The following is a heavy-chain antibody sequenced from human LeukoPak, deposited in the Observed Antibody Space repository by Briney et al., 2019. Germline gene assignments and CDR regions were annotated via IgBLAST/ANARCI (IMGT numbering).Heavy chain of an antibody. V-gene: IGHV3-7*01. D-gene: IGHD6-19*01. CDR3: ARTVPGHSDDYFDY. Sequence: GGSLRLSCAASGFTFSRHWTSWVRQAPGKGLERVAHMNQDGSAIYSIDSVKGRFTISRDNDKNSLYLHMSGLTVADTAVYYCARTVPGHSDDYFDYWGQGTLVTVSS. CDR1: GFTFSRHW. J-gene: IGHJ4*02. CDR2: MNQDGSAI.